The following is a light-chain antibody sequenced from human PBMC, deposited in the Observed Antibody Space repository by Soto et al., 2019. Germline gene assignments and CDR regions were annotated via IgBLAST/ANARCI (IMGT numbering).Light chain of an antibody. V-gene: IGLV1-40*01. CDR3: QSYDSSLSGFVV. Sequence: QSVLTQPPSASGAPGQRVTISCTGSSSNIGAGYNVHWYQQLPGTAPKLLIYGNSNRPSGVPDRFSGSKSGTSASLAITGLQAEEEADYYCQSYDSSLSGFVVFGGGTKLTVL. CDR2: GNS. CDR1: SSNIGAGYN. J-gene: IGLJ2*01.